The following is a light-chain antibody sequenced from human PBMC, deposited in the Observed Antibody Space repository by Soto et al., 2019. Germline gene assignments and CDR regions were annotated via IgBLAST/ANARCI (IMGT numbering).Light chain of an antibody. V-gene: IGKV1-5*01. CDR2: DAS. Sequence: DIQMTQSPSTLSASLGDRVTITCRASQSISSGLAWYQQKPGKAPKVLIYDASSLQSGVPSRFSGSGSGTEFTLTISDVQPEDFALYYCHQRQSWPRTFGQGTKVDI. CDR1: QSISSG. J-gene: IGKJ1*01. CDR3: HQRQSWPRT.